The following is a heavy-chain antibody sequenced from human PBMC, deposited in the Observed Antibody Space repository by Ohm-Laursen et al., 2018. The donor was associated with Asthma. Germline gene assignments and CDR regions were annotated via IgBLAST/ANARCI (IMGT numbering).Heavy chain of an antibody. CDR1: GGSISGSSYF. CDR2: IYYSGNT. CDR3: ARQRRDGFAY. V-gene: IGHV4-39*01. D-gene: IGHD5-24*01. J-gene: IGHJ4*02. Sequence: TLSLTCAVPGGSISGSSYFWGWIRQPPGKGLEWIGGIYYSGNTYYNPSLKSRATISVDTSKNQFSLKLSSVTAADTAVYYCARQRRDGFAYWGQGTLVTVSS.